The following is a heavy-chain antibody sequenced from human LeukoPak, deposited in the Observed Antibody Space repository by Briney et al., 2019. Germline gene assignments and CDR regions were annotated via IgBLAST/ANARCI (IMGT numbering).Heavy chain of an antibody. V-gene: IGHV3-11*03. Sequence: GGSLRLSCAASGFTFSDYYMTWIRQAPGKGLEWISYISSVGSYTNYADSVKGRFTISRDNAKNSLYLQMNSLRAEDTAVYYCASPAAGTNFDCWGRGTLATVSS. D-gene: IGHD6-13*01. CDR1: GFTFSDYY. CDR3: ASPAAGTNFDC. J-gene: IGHJ4*02. CDR2: ISSVGSYT.